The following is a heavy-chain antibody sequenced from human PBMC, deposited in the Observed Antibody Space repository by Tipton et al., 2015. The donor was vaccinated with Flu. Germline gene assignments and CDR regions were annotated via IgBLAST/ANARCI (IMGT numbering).Heavy chain of an antibody. V-gene: IGHV4-39*01. D-gene: IGHD3-10*02. Sequence: TLSLTCTVSSGSIGSTNYFCAWIRQPPGKGLELIGSIYPSGTTYYNPSLKSRVTISVDTSKSQFSLKLRSVTAADTAVYYCARLSYYDVDLKNFYFDHWGQGALVTVSS. J-gene: IGHJ4*02. CDR3: ARLSYYDVDLKNFYFDH. CDR2: IYPSGTT. CDR1: SGSIGSTNYF.